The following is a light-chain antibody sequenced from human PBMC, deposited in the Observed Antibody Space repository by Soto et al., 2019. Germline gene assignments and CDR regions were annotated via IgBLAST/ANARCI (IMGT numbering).Light chain of an antibody. CDR2: EVS. CDR1: SSDVGGYNY. CDR3: SSYTSSSTYV. V-gene: IGLV2-14*01. Sequence: QSWLTQPACVSGSPGQPITISCTGTSSDVGGYNYVSWYQQHPGKAPKLMIYEVSNRPSGVSNRFSGSKSGNTASLTISGLQAEDEADYYCSSYTSSSTYVFGTGTKVTVL. J-gene: IGLJ1*01.